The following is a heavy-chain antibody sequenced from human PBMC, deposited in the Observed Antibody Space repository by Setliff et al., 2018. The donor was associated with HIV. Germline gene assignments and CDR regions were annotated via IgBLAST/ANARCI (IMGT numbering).Heavy chain of an antibody. D-gene: IGHD6-13*01. CDR2: ISYSGNA. J-gene: IGHJ5*02. V-gene: IGHV4-39*01. CDR1: GGPISSGIQY. Sequence: PSETLSLTCNVSGGPISSGIQYWGWVRQSPGKGLEWIGTISYSGNAYYNPSLKSRVTISVDTSKSQFSLDVKSMTAADTAIYYCARRGSSWYSHWFDPWGQGTLVTVSS. CDR3: ARRGSSWYSHWFDP.